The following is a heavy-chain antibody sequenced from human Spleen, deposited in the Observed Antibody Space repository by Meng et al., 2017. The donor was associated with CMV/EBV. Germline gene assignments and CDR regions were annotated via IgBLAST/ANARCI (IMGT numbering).Heavy chain of an antibody. J-gene: IGHJ4*02. V-gene: IGHV1-46*01. CDR2: INPTGGST. D-gene: IGHD6-19*01. CDR3: ASFTSSGQYYFDY. CDR1: GYTFTSYY. Sequence: ASVKVSCKAPGYTFTSYYIHWVRQAPGQGLEWMGIINPTGGSTNYAQKFQGRVTMTRDTSTSTVYLELSRLRSDDTAVYYCASFTSSGQYYFDYWGQGTLVTVSS.